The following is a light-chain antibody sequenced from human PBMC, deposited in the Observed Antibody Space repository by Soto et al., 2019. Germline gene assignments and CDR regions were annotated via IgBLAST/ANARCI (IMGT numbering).Light chain of an antibody. Sequence: EIVLTQSPGTLSLSPGERATLSSRASQSVRSTHLAWYQQKPGQAPRLIISGAYTRATGIPARFSGSGSGTDFTLTISSLEPEDFAVYYCQQRSNWSWTFGQGTKVDIK. CDR1: QSVRSTH. J-gene: IGKJ1*01. CDR3: QQRSNWSWT. CDR2: GAY. V-gene: IGKV3D-20*02.